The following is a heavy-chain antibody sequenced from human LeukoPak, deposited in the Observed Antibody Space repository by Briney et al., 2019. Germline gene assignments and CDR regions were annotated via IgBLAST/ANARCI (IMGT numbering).Heavy chain of an antibody. CDR3: ARRGGYCNGGSCYDY. V-gene: IGHV5-51*01. CDR1: GYSFTSYW. J-gene: IGHJ4*02. Sequence: GESLKISCKGSGYSFTSYWIGWVRQMPGKGLEWMGIIYPGDSDTRYSPSFQGQATISGDKSISTAYLQWSSLKASDTAMYYCARRGGYCNGGSCYDYWGQGTLVTVSS. CDR2: IYPGDSDT. D-gene: IGHD2-15*01.